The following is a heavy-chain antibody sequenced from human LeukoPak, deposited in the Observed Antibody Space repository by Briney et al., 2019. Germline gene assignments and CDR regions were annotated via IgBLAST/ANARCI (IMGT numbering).Heavy chain of an antibody. CDR2: ISSSSSTI. CDR1: GFTFSGYN. D-gene: IGHD3-9*01. J-gene: IGHJ4*02. V-gene: IGHV3-48*01. Sequence: GGSLRLSCAASGFTFSGYNMNWVRQAPGKGLEWVSYISSSSSTIYYADSVKGRFTISRDNAKNSLYLQMNSLRAEDTAVYYCARVTRIRYFDWLLSSSWPYYFDYWGQGTLVTVSS. CDR3: ARVTRIRYFDWLLSSSWPYYFDY.